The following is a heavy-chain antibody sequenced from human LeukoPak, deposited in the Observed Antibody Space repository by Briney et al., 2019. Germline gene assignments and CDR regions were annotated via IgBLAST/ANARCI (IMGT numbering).Heavy chain of an antibody. CDR2: MNPNSGNT. Sequence: ASVKVSCKASVYTFTSYDINWVRQATGQGLEWMGWMNPNSGNTGYAQKFQGRVTMTRNTSISTAYMELSSLRSEDTAVYYCARLVNRYRGCHGGCYWGQGTLVTVSS. V-gene: IGHV1-8*01. J-gene: IGHJ4*02. D-gene: IGHD3-9*01. CDR1: VYTFTSYD. CDR3: ARLVNRYRGCHGGCY.